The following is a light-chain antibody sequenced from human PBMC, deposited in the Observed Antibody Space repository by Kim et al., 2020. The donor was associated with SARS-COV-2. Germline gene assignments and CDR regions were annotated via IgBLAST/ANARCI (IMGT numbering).Light chain of an antibody. J-gene: IGKJ4*01. Sequence: DIQMTQSPSTLSASVGDRVTITCRASQSISSWLAWYQQKPGKAPKLLIYKASSLESGVPSRFSGSGSGTEFTLTISSLQPDDFATYYCQQYNSYSSGFTFGGGTKVDIK. V-gene: IGKV1-5*03. CDR2: KAS. CDR1: QSISSW. CDR3: QQYNSYSSGFT.